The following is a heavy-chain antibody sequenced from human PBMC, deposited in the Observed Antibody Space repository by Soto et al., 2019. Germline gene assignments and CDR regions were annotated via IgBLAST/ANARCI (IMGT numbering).Heavy chain of an antibody. CDR2: ISSSADGT. V-gene: IGHV3-23*01. CDR3: AKNGDFWSWGMDV. CDR1: GFTFSTYA. D-gene: IGHD3-3*01. J-gene: IGHJ6*02. Sequence: EVQLLESGGDLIQPGGSLRLSCEASGFTFSTYAMTWVRQAPGKGLEWVSIISSSADGTYYVDSVKGRFTISRDNSRNTLNLQMNSLRAEDTAVYYCAKNGDFWSWGMDVWGQGTTVTVSS.